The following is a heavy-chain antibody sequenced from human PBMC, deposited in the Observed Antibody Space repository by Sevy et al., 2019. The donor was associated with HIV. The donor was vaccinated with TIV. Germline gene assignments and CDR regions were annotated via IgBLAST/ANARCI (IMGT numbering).Heavy chain of an antibody. CDR1: GFTFSYSG. CDR3: ASLPNNYYDSGGYSGNDAFDI. D-gene: IGHD3-22*01. J-gene: IGHJ3*02. Sequence: GGSLRLSCGASGFTFSYSGMHWVRQAPGKGLEWVAVIWNDRSNKEYADSVKGRFTISRDNSKNTLYLQMNSLRAEDTAVYYCASLPNNYYDSGGYSGNDAFDIWGQGTMVTVSS. CDR2: IWNDRSNK. V-gene: IGHV3-33*01.